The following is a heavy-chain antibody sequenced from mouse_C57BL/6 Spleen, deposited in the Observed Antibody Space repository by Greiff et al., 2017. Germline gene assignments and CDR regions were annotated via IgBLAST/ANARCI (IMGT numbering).Heavy chain of an antibody. D-gene: IGHD2-5*01. CDR2: IDPSDSYT. CDR3: ARPYYNKVNYFDY. Sequence: QVQLQQPGAELVKPGASVKLSCKASGYTFTSYWMQWVKQRPGQGLEWIGEIDPSDSYTNYNQKFKGKATLTVVTSSSPAYMQLTSLTSEDSAVYYCARPYYNKVNYFDYWGQGTTLTVSS. V-gene: IGHV1-50*01. CDR1: GYTFTSYW. J-gene: IGHJ2*01.